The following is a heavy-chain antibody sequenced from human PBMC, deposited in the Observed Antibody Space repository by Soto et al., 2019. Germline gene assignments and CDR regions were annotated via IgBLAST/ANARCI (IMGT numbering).Heavy chain of an antibody. Sequence: QVQLQQWGAGLLKPSETLSLTCAVYGGSFSGYYWTWIRQPPGKGLEWVGEIGHSGSATYSTSLKSRVTISVDTSNNQFSLRLSSVTAADTAVYYCVRGGNRIVSSCPLGSHYGMDVWGQGTTVTVSS. J-gene: IGHJ6*02. CDR1: GGSFSGYY. D-gene: IGHD2-15*01. V-gene: IGHV4-34*01. CDR3: VRGGNRIVSSCPLGSHYGMDV. CDR2: IGHSGSA.